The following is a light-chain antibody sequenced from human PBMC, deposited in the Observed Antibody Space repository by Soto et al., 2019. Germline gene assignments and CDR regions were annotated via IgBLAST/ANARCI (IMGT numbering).Light chain of an antibody. V-gene: IGKV1-39*01. CDR1: QSISSY. CDR3: QQSYSTPST. CDR2: TAS. Sequence: DIQMTQSPSSLSASVGYRLTITCRASQSISSYLNWYQQKTVKAPILLIYTASNLQSGVPSRFSGGGSRTDFTLTISSLQPEDFATYYCQQSYSTPSTFGQGTKVEIK. J-gene: IGKJ1*01.